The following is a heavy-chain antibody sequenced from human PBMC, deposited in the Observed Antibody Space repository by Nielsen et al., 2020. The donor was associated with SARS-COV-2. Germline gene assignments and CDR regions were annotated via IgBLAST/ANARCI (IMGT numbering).Heavy chain of an antibody. CDR1: GYTFTSYG. Sequence: ASVKVSCKASGYTFTSYGISWVRQAPGQGLEWMGWISAYNGNTNYAQKLQGRVTMTTDTSTSTAYMELRSLRSDDTAVYYCARDVNMITFGGVMYYFDNWGQGTLVTVSS. CDR2: ISAYNGNT. V-gene: IGHV1-18*01. D-gene: IGHD3-16*01. CDR3: ARDVNMITFGGVMYYFDN. J-gene: IGHJ4*02.